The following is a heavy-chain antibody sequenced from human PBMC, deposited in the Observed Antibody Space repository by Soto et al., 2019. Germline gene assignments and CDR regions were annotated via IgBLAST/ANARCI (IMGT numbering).Heavy chain of an antibody. CDR1: GFTFSSYG. CDR2: IWYDGSNK. D-gene: IGHD6-13*01. CDR3: ARDLYPSDTIAAAGGTNWFDP. V-gene: IGHV3-33*01. J-gene: IGHJ5*02. Sequence: GGSLRLSCAASGFTFSSYGMHWVRQAPGKGLEWVAVIWYDGSNKYYADSVKGRFTISRDNSKNTLYLQMNSLRAEDTAVYYCARDLYPSDTIAAAGGTNWFDPWGQGTLVTVSS.